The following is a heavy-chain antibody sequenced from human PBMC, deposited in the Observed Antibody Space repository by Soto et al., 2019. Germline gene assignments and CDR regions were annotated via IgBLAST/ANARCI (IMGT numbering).Heavy chain of an antibody. CDR3: ARVLAATSRLGDPDWLDP. CDR1: GGSISSGGYY. Sequence: SETLSLTCTVSGGSISSGGYYWSWIRQHPGKGLEWIGYIYYSGSTYYNPSLKSRVTISVDTSKNQFSLKLSSVTAADTAVYYCARVLAATSRLGDPDWLDPWGQGTLVTFSS. J-gene: IGHJ5*02. V-gene: IGHV4-31*03. D-gene: IGHD3-10*01. CDR2: IYYSGST.